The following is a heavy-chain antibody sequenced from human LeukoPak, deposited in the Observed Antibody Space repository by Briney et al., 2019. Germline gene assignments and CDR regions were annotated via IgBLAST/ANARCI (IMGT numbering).Heavy chain of an antibody. CDR2: IKKDGSEK. Sequence: GGSLRLSCAASGFTFSSYWMSWVRQAPGKGLEWVANIKKDGSEKYYVDSVKGRFTISRDNAKTSLYLQMISLRAEDTAVYYCARGGGFTGYGSSWYEDVFVYWGQGTLVIVSS. V-gene: IGHV3-7*03. J-gene: IGHJ4*02. CDR3: ARGGGFTGYGSSWYEDVFVY. D-gene: IGHD6-13*01. CDR1: GFTFSSYW.